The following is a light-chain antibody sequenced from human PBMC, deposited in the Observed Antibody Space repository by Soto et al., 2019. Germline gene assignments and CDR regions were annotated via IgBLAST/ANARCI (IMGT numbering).Light chain of an antibody. V-gene: IGKV3D-20*01. CDR1: QSVSSSY. J-gene: IGKJ4*01. Sequence: EIVLTQSPATLSLSPGERATLSCGASQSVSSSYLAWYQQKPGLAPRLLIYDASSRTTGIQDRFSGSGSGTDFTLHISRLAPEDCAVYYCQQYSNSPSTFGGGTKVEMK. CDR3: QQYSNSPST. CDR2: DAS.